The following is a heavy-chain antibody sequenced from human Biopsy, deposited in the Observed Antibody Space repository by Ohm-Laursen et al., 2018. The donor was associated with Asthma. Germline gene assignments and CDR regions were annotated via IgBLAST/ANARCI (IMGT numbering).Heavy chain of an antibody. CDR3: ARGVVYGGDSYAEYFQH. Sequence: GTLSLTCTVSEDSISSYHWSWIRQPPGKGLEWIGYVFYGGATNYNPSLKSRVTISVDTSKNQLFLRLSSVTAADTAVYYCARGVVYGGDSYAEYFQHWGQGTLVTVSS. D-gene: IGHD4-23*01. CDR2: VFYGGAT. V-gene: IGHV4-59*01. CDR1: EDSISSYH. J-gene: IGHJ1*01.